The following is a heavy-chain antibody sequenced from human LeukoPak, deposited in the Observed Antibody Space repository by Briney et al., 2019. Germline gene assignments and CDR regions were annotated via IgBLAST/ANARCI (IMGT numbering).Heavy chain of an antibody. Sequence: GGSLRLSCAASGDSLTLSYMSSSRQAPGKGLEWVSYISNSGTTIYYADSVQGRFSISRDNAKNLLYLQMNSLRAVDTVIYYCASDRSGETYHYVGSGYQSWGQGTLVTVSS. CDR3: ASDRSGETYHYVGSGYQS. V-gene: IGHV3-11*01. D-gene: IGHD3-22*01. CDR1: GDSLTLSY. CDR2: ISNSGTTI. J-gene: IGHJ5*02.